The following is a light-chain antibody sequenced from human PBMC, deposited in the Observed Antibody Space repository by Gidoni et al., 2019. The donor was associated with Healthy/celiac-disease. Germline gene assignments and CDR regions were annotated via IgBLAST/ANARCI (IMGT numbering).Light chain of an antibody. Sequence: QSALTQPASVPGSPGQSITISCTATSSYVSDYNYVSWYQQHPGKAPKHMIYEVRNRPSGVSNRFSGSKSGNTASLTISGLQAEDEADYYCSSYTSSSPVVFGGGTKLTVL. CDR2: EVR. CDR1: SSYVSDYNY. J-gene: IGLJ2*01. CDR3: SSYTSSSPVV. V-gene: IGLV2-14*01.